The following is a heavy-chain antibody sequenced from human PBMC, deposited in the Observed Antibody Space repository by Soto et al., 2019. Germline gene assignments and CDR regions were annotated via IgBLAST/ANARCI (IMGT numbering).Heavy chain of an antibody. Sequence: EVQLVASGGGLVQPGGSLRLSCAASGFTFSSYWMSWVRQAPGKGLEWVANIKQDGSEKYYVDSVKGRFTISRDNAKNSLYLQMNSLRAEDTAVYYCARDSLSIGWYKPPTSNWYFDLWGRGTLVTVSS. CDR3: ARDSLSIGWYKPPTSNWYFDL. CDR1: GFTFSSYW. CDR2: IKQDGSEK. D-gene: IGHD1-1*01. V-gene: IGHV3-7*05. J-gene: IGHJ2*01.